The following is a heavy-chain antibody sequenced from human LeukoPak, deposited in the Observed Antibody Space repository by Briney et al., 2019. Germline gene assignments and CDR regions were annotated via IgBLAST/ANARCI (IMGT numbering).Heavy chain of an antibody. Sequence: SQTLSLTCAISGDSVSSNSGVWNWIRQSPSRGLEWLGRTYYRSKWHNEYAESVRGRISINPDTSKNQFSLKLSSVTAADTAVYYCARTFEAAIGPFDYWGQGTLVTVSS. J-gene: IGHJ4*02. V-gene: IGHV6-1*01. CDR1: GDSVSSNSGV. CDR2: TYYRSKWHN. CDR3: ARTFEAAIGPFDY. D-gene: IGHD2-2*02.